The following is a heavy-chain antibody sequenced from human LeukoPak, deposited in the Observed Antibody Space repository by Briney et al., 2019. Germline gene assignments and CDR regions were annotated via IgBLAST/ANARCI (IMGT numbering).Heavy chain of an antibody. J-gene: IGHJ4*02. CDR2: IYYSSIT. Sequence: SETLSLTCTVSGGSISDYYWSWIRQPPGKGLEWIGYIYYSSITNYHPSLKTRVTILVDTSKNQFSLKLSSVTAADTAVYYCARWGSNMAREKGDHWGQGTLVTVSS. CDR3: ARWGSNMAREKGDH. CDR1: GGSISDYY. D-gene: IGHD3-10*01. V-gene: IGHV4-59*08.